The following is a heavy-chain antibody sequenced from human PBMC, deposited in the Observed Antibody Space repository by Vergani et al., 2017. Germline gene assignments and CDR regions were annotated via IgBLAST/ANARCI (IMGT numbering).Heavy chain of an antibody. D-gene: IGHD3-10*01. J-gene: IGHJ4*02. CDR3: ARLPRMVRGEHRPFDY. CDR2: INHSGST. Sequence: QVQLQQWGAGLLKPSETLSLTCAVYGGSFSGYYWSWIRQPPGKGREWIGEINHSGSTNYNPSLKSRVTISVDTSKNQFSLKLSSVTAADTAVYYCARLPRMVRGEHRPFDYWGQGTLVTVSS. CDR1: GGSFSGYY. V-gene: IGHV4-34*01.